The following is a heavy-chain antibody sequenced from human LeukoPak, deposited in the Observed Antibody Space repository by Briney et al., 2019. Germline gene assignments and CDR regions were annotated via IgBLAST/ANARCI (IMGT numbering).Heavy chain of an antibody. CDR3: ARVITNYGYIFDY. J-gene: IGHJ4*02. CDR2: ISSSSSYI. Sequence: GGSLRLSCAASGFTFSSYSMNWVRQAPGKGLEWVSSISSSSSYICYADSVKGRFTISRDNAKNSLSLQMNSLRAEDTAVYYCARVITNYGYIFDYWGQGTLVTVSS. V-gene: IGHV3-21*01. D-gene: IGHD5-18*01. CDR1: GFTFSSYS.